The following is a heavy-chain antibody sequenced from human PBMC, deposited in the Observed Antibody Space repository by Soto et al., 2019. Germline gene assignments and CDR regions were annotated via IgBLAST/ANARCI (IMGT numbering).Heavy chain of an antibody. CDR3: ARGGPYLYWFDP. CDR1: GNTISSWAYS. Sequence: SVTLSLPCTVSGNTISSWAYSWGCIRQPPGTGLEWILCICHGGTTYYSSSLNGRVTMSVDRSSNLFSLKLRSMAAADTAVYFCARGGPYLYWFDPWGQGTVVTV. D-gene: IGHD3-10*01. V-gene: IGHV4-30-2*01. J-gene: IGHJ5*02. CDR2: ICHGGTT.